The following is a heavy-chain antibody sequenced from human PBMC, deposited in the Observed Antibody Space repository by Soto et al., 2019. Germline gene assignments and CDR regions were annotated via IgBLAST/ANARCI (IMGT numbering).Heavy chain of an antibody. CDR2: IIPMYGTT. CDR1: GGTFRSYV. CDR3: ARFGTLDWIDDY. D-gene: IGHD1-1*01. Sequence: QVQLVQSGAEVKKPGSSVKVSCKASGGTFRSYVTSWVRQAPGQGLEWLGGIIPMYGTTYYAQTFQGRVTISADESTSTAFMELGSLRSEDTAVYYGARFGTLDWIDDYWGQGTLVTVSS. J-gene: IGHJ4*02. V-gene: IGHV1-69*12.